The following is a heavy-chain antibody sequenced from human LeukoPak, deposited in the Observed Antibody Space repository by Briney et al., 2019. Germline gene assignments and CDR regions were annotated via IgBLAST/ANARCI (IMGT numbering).Heavy chain of an antibody. Sequence: GGSLRLSCAASGFTFSSSAMSWVRQVPGKGLEWVSAISGSGGSTYYADSVKGRFTISRDNSKNTLCLQMNSLRAEDTAVYYCTKDSLAGNTRRDSWFDPWGQGTLVTVSS. CDR1: GFTFSSSA. CDR2: ISGSGGST. V-gene: IGHV3-23*01. CDR3: TKDSLAGNTRRDSWFDP. D-gene: IGHD6-19*01. J-gene: IGHJ5*02.